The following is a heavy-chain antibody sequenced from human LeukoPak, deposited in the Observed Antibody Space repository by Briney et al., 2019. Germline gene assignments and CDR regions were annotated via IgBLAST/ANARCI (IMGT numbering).Heavy chain of an antibody. D-gene: IGHD6-19*01. V-gene: IGHV1-46*01. CDR3: ARDPGIAVAGARDQ. CDR2: INPSGGST. CDR1: GYTFTSYS. J-gene: IGHJ4*02. Sequence: ASVKVSCKASGYTFTSYSMHWVRQAPGQGLEWMGIINPSGGSTSYAQKFQGRVTMTRATSTSTVYMALSSLRSEDTAVYYCARDPGIAVAGARDQWGQGTLVTVSS.